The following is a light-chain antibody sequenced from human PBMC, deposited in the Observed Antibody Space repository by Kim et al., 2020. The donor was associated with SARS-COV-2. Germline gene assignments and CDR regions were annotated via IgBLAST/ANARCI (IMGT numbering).Light chain of an antibody. J-gene: IGLJ2*01. V-gene: IGLV1-44*01. CDR2: TTN. Sequence: QSVLTQPPSASGTPGQRVTITCSGSNSNIGSTAVYWYRQFPGTAPTLLIFTTNPRPSGVPDRFSGSKSGTSASLAISGLQSDDEADYYCSSWDDSLNGRVFGGGTKLTVL. CDR3: SSWDDSLNGRV. CDR1: NSNIGSTA.